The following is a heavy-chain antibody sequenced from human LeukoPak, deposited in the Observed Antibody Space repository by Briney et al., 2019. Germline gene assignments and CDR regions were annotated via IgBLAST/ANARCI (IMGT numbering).Heavy chain of an antibody. Sequence: ASVKVSCKTSGGTFNSYIISWVRQAPGQGLEWMGAFIPIFRTAKYAQNFQGRVTFSSDGSTSTAYMELSSLISEDTAVYYCARGLLSGDSFGYYNYYMDVWGKGTTVTASS. CDR1: GGTFNSYI. CDR2: FIPIFRTA. V-gene: IGHV1-69*13. J-gene: IGHJ6*03. CDR3: ARGLLSGDSFGYYNYYMDV. D-gene: IGHD5-18*01.